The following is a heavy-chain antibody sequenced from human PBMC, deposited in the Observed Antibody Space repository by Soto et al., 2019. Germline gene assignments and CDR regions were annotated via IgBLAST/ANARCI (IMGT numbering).Heavy chain of an antibody. CDR3: ATAEQLGWHIWYAP. CDR2: FDPEDGET. V-gene: IGHV1-24*01. J-gene: IGHJ5*02. Sequence: ASVQVSCKVSGYTLTELSMHWVRQAPGKGLEWMGGFDPEDGETIYAQRFQGRDTMTEDTSTDTAYMELSSLRSEDTAVYYCATAEQLGWHIWYAPWGQGTLVTVSS. D-gene: IGHD6-6*01. CDR1: GYTLTELS.